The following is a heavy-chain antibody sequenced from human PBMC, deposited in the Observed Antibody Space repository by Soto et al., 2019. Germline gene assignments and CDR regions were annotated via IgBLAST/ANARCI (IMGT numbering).Heavy chain of an antibody. D-gene: IGHD3-22*01. CDR2: ISSSSSTI. CDR3: ARDFGYDTSGYYGGGGY. V-gene: IGHV3-48*01. J-gene: IGHJ4*02. CDR1: GFTFSSYS. Sequence: EVQLVESGGGLVQPGGSLRLSCAASGFTFSSYSMNWVRQAPGKGLEWVSYISSSSSTIYYADSVKGRFTISRDNAKNSLYLQMNSLRAEDTAVYYCARDFGYDTSGYYGGGGYWGQGTLVTVSS.